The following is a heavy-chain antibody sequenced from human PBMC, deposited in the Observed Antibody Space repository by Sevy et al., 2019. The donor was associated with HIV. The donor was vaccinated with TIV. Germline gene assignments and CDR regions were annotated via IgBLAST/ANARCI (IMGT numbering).Heavy chain of an antibody. CDR1: GYSFTNFD. J-gene: IGHJ6*02. Sequence: ASVKVSCKAAGYSFTNFDINWVRQATGQGLEWMGWMNPNNGNTHYAQKFQGRVTMTRSSSANTAYMELSSLTSEDTAIYYWARARVDYEFWSGSYFSRAPWGYKYYAMDVWGQGTTVTVSS. CDR2: MNPNNGNT. CDR3: ARARVDYEFWSGSYFSRAPWGYKYYAMDV. V-gene: IGHV1-8*01. D-gene: IGHD3-3*01.